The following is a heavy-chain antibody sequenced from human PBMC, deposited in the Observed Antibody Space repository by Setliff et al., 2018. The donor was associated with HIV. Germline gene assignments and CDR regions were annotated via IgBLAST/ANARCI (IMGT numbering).Heavy chain of an antibody. V-gene: IGHV4-31*03. CDR1: GGSISSGGYY. J-gene: IGHJ4*02. D-gene: IGHD3-10*01. CDR2: IYYSGST. CDR3: ARARGPEGYFDS. Sequence: PSETLSLTCTVSGGSISSGGYYWSWIRQHPGKGLEWIGYIYYSGSTYYNPSLKSRVTISVDKSKNQFSLKMSSVTAADTAVYYCARARGPEGYFDSWGQGTLVTVSS.